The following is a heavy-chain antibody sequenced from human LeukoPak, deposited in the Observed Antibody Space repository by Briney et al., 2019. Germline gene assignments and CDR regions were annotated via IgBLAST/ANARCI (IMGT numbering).Heavy chain of an antibody. CDR2: ISYDGSNK. D-gene: IGHD3-3*01. Sequence: GGSLRLSCAASGFTFSSYAMHWVRQAPGKGLEWVAVISYDGSNKSYADSVKGRFTISRDNSKNTLYLQMNSLRSDDTAVYYCARDYDFWSGYPNYYYYMDVWGKGTTVTVSS. CDR3: ARDYDFWSGYPNYYYYMDV. CDR1: GFTFSSYA. J-gene: IGHJ6*03. V-gene: IGHV3-30*04.